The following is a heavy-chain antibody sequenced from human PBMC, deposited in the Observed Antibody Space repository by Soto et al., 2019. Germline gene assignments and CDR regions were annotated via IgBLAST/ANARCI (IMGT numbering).Heavy chain of an antibody. CDR3: ARAYPPDYGSGSRGSFDY. J-gene: IGHJ4*02. D-gene: IGHD3-3*01. V-gene: IGHV4-31*03. CDR1: GGSVSRGGYF. Sequence: PSETLSLTCTVSGGSVSRGGYFWNWIRQHPEKGLEWIGYIYYSGSTSYNPSIKNRVRISVDPSTNHFSLRLGSATAADTAVYYCARAYPPDYGSGSRGSFDYWGQGTLVTVSS. CDR2: IYYSGST.